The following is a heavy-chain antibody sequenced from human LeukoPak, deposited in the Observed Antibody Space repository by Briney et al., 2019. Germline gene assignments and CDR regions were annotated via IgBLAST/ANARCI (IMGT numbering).Heavy chain of an antibody. D-gene: IGHD4-17*01. V-gene: IGHV1-18*01. CDR3: ARIGDYSTDDAFDV. CDR2: ISAHNVIT. Sequence: ASVKVSCKASGYTFSNFGITWVRQAPGQGLEWIGWISAHNVITDYAQNLQGRLTMTTDTSTSTAYMELRSLRSDDTAIYYCARIGDYSTDDAFDVWGQGTMVTVS. CDR1: GYTFSNFG. J-gene: IGHJ3*01.